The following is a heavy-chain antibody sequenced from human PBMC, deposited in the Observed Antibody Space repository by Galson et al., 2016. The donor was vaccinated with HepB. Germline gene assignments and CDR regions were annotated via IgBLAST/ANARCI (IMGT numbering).Heavy chain of an antibody. CDR3: ATVAFGSGPYGPNGALDS. J-gene: IGHJ4*02. CDR1: AGTLSIYA. D-gene: IGHD3-10*01. V-gene: IGHV1-69*06. CDR2: ILPIVGTT. Sequence: SVKVSCKASAGTLSIYAVGWVRQAPGQGLEWMGGILPIVGTTNYAQHFQGRLTITAVKSTGTAYMELSSLRSEDTAVYYCATVAFGSGPYGPNGALDSWGQGTLVTVSS.